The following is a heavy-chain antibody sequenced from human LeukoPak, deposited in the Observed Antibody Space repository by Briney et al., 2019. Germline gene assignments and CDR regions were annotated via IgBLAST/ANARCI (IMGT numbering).Heavy chain of an antibody. V-gene: IGHV3-21*01. J-gene: IGHJ6*03. CDR1: GFTFSGSA. D-gene: IGHD3/OR15-3a*01. CDR2: ISKSSDYI. CDR3: ARHLEKDFWTGIYKDYYYYYMDV. Sequence: GGSLRLSCAASGFTFSGSAMHWVRQAPGKGLEWVSSISKSSDYIKYADSVRGRFTISRDNAKNSLYLQMNSLRAEDTAVYYCARHLEKDFWTGIYKDYYYYYMDVWGKGTTVTVSS.